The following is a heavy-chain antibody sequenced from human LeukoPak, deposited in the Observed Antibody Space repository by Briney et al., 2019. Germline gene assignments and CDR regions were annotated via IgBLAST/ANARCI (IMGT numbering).Heavy chain of an antibody. CDR1: GGSISSYY. J-gene: IGHJ4*02. Sequence: SETLSLTCTVSGGSISSYYWSWIRQPPGKGLEWIGEINHSGSTNYNPSLKSRVTMSVDTSKNQFSLKLNSLTAADTAVYYCARRRNYLSHFDYWGQGTLVTVSS. D-gene: IGHD1-7*01. CDR2: INHSGST. V-gene: IGHV4-34*01. CDR3: ARRRNYLSHFDY.